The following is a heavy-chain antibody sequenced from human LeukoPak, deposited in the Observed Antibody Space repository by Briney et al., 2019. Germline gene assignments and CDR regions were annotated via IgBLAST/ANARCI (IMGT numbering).Heavy chain of an antibody. CDR1: GFTVSSNY. D-gene: IGHD7-27*01. J-gene: IGHJ4*02. V-gene: IGHV3-53*04. CDR3: ARLNRGLLPEY. Sequence: GGSLRLSCAASGFTVSSNYMSWVRQAPGKGLEWVSVIYSGGSTYYADSVKGRFTISRHNSKNTLYLQTNSLRAEDTAVYYCARLNRGLLPEYWGQGTLVTVSS. CDR2: IYSGGST.